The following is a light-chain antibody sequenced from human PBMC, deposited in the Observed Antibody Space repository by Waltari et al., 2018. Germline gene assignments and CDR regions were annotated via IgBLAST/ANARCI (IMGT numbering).Light chain of an antibody. CDR3: QQADSFPFT. J-gene: IGKJ2*01. V-gene: IGKV1-12*01. CDR1: QGISRS. CDR2: VAS. Sequence: DIQMTPSPSSVSASVGDRVTITCRASQGISRSLAWYQQKPGTAPNLLISVASSLQSGVPSRFSGSGPGTDFTLTINSLQPEDFATYYCQQADSFPFTFGQGTKLEIK.